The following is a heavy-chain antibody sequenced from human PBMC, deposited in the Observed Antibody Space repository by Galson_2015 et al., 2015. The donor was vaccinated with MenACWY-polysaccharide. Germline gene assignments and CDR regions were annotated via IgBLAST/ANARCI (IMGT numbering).Heavy chain of an antibody. CDR2: IKQDGSEK. CDR3: ARDPLDSSGYTRGSVFDL. CDR1: GFTFSSFW. D-gene: IGHD3-22*01. Sequence: SLRLSCAASGFTFSSFWMSWVRQAPGKGLEWVAIIKQDGSEKYYVDSVKGRFSISRDNAKNSLYLQMNSLRSEDTAVRYCARDPLDSSGYTRGSVFDLWGRGTLVTVSS. V-gene: IGHV3-7*01. J-gene: IGHJ2*01.